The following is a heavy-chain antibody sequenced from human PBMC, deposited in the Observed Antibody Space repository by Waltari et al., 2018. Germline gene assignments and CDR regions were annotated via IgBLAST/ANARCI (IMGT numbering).Heavy chain of an antibody. D-gene: IGHD3-10*01. CDR1: GDSIHNPPDY. CDR2: YYNSGNT. V-gene: IGHV4-39*01. Sequence: QLQLQESGPGLVKPSETLSLTCTVSGDSIHNPPDYWGWIRQPPGKGLEWVGSYYNSGNTYYNPSLKSRLTISADTSNNQFSLQITSVTAADAAVYFCATDTPGNYYKQWVHWGRGILVTVSS. CDR3: ATDTPGNYYKQWVH. J-gene: IGHJ4*02.